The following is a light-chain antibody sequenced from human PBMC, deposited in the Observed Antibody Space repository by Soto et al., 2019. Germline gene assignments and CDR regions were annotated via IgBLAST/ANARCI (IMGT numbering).Light chain of an antibody. CDR3: SSYTSSNIVI. CDR1: SSDVGGYNY. J-gene: IGLJ2*01. Sequence: QSALTQPASVSGSPGQSITISCTGTSSDVGGYNYVSWYQQHPGKAPKLMISEVSNRPSGVSNRFSGSKSGNTASLTISGLQAEDEADYYCSSYTSSNIVIFGGGTKLTVL. CDR2: EVS. V-gene: IGLV2-14*01.